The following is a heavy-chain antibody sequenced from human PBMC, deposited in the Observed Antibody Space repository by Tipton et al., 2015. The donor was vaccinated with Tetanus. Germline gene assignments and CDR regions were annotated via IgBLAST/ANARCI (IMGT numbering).Heavy chain of an antibody. V-gene: IGHV3-72*01. CDR2: IRSRANGYTT. Sequence: SGFIFSDYYMDWVRQPPGKGLEWVGRIRSRANGYTTEYDASVKGRFTVSRDDSQNSLYVQMNSLKIEDTAVYYCATGQVRSGSLDALDIRGQGTMVTVSS. CDR3: ATGQVRSGSLDALDI. J-gene: IGHJ3*02. CDR1: GFIFSDYY. D-gene: IGHD1-26*01.